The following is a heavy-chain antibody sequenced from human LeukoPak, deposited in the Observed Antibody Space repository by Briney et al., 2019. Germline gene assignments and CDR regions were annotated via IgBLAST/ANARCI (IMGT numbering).Heavy chain of an antibody. CDR3: ARDLRGRTTLTNWFDP. Sequence: GGSLRLSCAASGFNFSSNYMSWVRQAPGRGLEWVSVIYSGGSTFYADSVKGRFTISRDNSKNTLYLQMNSLRAEDTAVYYCARDLRGRTTLTNWFDPWGQGTLVTVSS. J-gene: IGHJ5*02. CDR1: GFNFSSNY. V-gene: IGHV3-53*01. D-gene: IGHD1/OR15-1a*01. CDR2: IYSGGST.